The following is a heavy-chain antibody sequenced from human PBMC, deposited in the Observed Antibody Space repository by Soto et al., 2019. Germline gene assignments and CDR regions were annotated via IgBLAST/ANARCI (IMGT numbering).Heavy chain of an antibody. CDR3: ARDVVDHYFDY. CDR2: INPNDNST. V-gene: IGHV1-46*01. Sequence: QVQLVQSGAEVKTPGASVKISCKASGFTFSTNYMHWLRQAPGQGLEWMGIINPNDNSTTNAEKFQGRVTMTSDTSTSTVYMELSSLRSEDTAFYYCARDVVDHYFDYWGQATLVTVSS. J-gene: IGHJ4*02. CDR1: GFTFSTNY.